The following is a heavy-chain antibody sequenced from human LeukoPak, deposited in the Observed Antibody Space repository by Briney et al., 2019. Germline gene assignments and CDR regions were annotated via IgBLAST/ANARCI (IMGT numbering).Heavy chain of an antibody. V-gene: IGHV3-48*01. J-gene: IGHJ4*02. CDR3: AREGSSSWYGNFDY. D-gene: IGHD6-13*01. Sequence: PGGSLRLSCAASGFTFSSYNMNWVRQAPGKGLEWVSYISSSSSTIYYADSVKGRFTISRDNSKNTLYLQMNSLRAEDTAVYYCAREGSSSWYGNFDYWGQGTLVTVSS. CDR2: ISSSSSTI. CDR1: GFTFSSYN.